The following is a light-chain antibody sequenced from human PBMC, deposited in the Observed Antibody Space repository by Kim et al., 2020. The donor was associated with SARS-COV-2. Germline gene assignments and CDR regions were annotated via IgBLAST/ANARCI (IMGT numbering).Light chain of an antibody. CDR2: GKY. J-gene: IGLJ3*02. V-gene: IGLV3-19*01. CDR1: SLRNYY. Sequence: LGQTVRLTCQGDSLRNYYATWYQQRPGQAPTLVLYGKYDRPSGIPDRFSGSASGNTASLTITGAQAEDEGDYYCSSRDSTGDHVVFGGGTQLTVL. CDR3: SSRDSTGDHVV.